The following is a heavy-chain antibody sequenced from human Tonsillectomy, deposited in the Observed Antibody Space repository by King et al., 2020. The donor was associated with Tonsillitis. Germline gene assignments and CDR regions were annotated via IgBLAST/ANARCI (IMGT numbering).Heavy chain of an antibody. CDR2: VNHDGTT. Sequence: VQLQQWGAGLLKPSETLSLSCPGSGGSFTTYYWSWIRQTPGKGLEWIGEVNHDGTTNYNSSLKTRVSISVDTYRKQISLKMTSVTAADTAVYYCARGDVRRGSTDTRSLDVWGQGATVTVSS. J-gene: IGHJ6*02. V-gene: IGHV4-34*01. D-gene: IGHD3-10*01. CDR1: GGSFTTYY. CDR3: ARGDVRRGSTDTRSLDV.